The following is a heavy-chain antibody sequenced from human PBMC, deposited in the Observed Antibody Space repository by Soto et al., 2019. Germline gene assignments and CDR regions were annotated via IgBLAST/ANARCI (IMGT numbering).Heavy chain of an antibody. CDR2: IANDGSNK. CDR1: EFTFSSHA. CDR3: AREYPSHWPFDL. J-gene: IGHJ2*01. D-gene: IGHD2-2*01. Sequence: QVQLVESGGGVVQPGRSLKLSCVASEFTFSSHAMHWVRQAPGKGLEWVAVIANDGSNKYYADSVKGRFTISRDNSRNTLYLQMNRLRAEDTAVYYCAREYPSHWPFDLWGRGTLVTVSS. V-gene: IGHV3-30-3*01.